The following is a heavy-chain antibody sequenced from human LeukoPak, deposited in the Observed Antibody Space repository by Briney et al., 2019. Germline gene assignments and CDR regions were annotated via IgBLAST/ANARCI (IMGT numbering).Heavy chain of an antibody. J-gene: IGHJ6*03. Sequence: GGSLRLSCAASGFTFSSYWMSWVRQAPGKGLEWVANIKQDGSEKYYVDSVKGRFTISRDNAKNSLYLQMNSLRAEDTAVYYCARVSSGGGYYYYYYMDVWGKGTTVTISS. D-gene: IGHD6-19*01. V-gene: IGHV3-7*01. CDR2: IKQDGSEK. CDR3: ARVSSGGGYYYYYYMDV. CDR1: GFTFSSYW.